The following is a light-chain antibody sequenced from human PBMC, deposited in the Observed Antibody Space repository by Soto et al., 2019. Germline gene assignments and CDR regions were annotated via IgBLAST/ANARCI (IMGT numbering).Light chain of an antibody. CDR2: QVT. Sequence: QSALTQPPSASGSPGQSVTISCTGTSSDVGGYGFVSWYQQHPGKAPKLIIYQVTKRPSGVPDRFSGSKSGNTASLTVSGLQAEDEADYYCSSYAGSTLYVFGTGTKLTVL. CDR1: SSDVGGYGF. V-gene: IGLV2-8*01. J-gene: IGLJ1*01. CDR3: SSYAGSTLYV.